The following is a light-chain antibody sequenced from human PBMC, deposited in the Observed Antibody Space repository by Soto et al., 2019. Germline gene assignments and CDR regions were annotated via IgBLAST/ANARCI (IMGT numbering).Light chain of an antibody. CDR2: DDN. CDR1: YSNIGKNY. CDR3: GTWDSTLSVGV. Sequence: QAVVTQPPSVSAAPGQTVTISCSGTYSNIGKNYVSWYQHLPGTAPKLLIYDDNKRPSGIPDRFSGSRSGTSATLDITGLPTGDEADYYCGTWDSTLSVGVFGGGTKLTVL. V-gene: IGLV1-51*01. J-gene: IGLJ3*02.